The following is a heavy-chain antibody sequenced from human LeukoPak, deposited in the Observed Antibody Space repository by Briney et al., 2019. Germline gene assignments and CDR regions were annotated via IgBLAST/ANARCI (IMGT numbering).Heavy chain of an antibody. D-gene: IGHD3-10*01. CDR1: GFTFSSSG. CDR3: ARDRPGSMDV. Sequence: GGSLRLSCAASGFTFSSSGMNWVRQAPGKGLEWVSYISSSSSNMDYADSVKGRFTISRDNAKNSLYLQMNSLRAEDTAVYYCARDRPGSMDVWGQGTTVTVSS. CDR2: ISSSSSNM. V-gene: IGHV3-48*01. J-gene: IGHJ6*02.